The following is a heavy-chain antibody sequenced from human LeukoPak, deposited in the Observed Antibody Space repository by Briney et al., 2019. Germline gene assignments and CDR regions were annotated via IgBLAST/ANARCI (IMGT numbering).Heavy chain of an antibody. D-gene: IGHD3-22*01. V-gene: IGHV4-38-2*01. CDR2: IYHSGST. J-gene: IGHJ3*02. CDR1: GYSISSGYY. Sequence: SETLSLTCAVSGYSISSGYYWGWIRQPPGKGLEWIGSIYHSGSTYYNPSLKSRVTISVDTSKNQFSLKLSSVTAADTAVYYCARHGYYDSSGYPFRPDALDIWGQGTMVTVSS. CDR3: ARHGYYDSSGYPFRPDALDI.